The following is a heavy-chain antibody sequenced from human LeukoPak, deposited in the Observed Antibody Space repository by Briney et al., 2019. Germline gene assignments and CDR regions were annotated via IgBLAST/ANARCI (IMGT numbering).Heavy chain of an antibody. J-gene: IGHJ4*02. D-gene: IGHD3-10*01. CDR3: AREYGSGTGDY. V-gene: IGHV3-53*01. Sequence: ETLSLTCTVSGDSISSSSSYWGWIRQPPGKGLEWVSVIYSGGSTYYADSVKGRFTISRDNSKNTLYLQMNSLRAEDTAVYYCAREYGSGTGDYWGQGTLVTVSS. CDR2: IYSGGST. CDR1: GDSISSSSSY.